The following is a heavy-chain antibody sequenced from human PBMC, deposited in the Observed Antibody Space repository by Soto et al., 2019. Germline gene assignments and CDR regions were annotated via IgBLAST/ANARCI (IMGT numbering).Heavy chain of an antibody. D-gene: IGHD6-19*01. J-gene: IGHJ3*02. CDR1: GFSFVNYA. V-gene: IGHV3-23*01. CDR2: LSGSGTST. Sequence: GGSLRLSCAASGFSFVNYAMNWVRQAPGKGLEWVSGLSGSGTSTYYADSVKGRFTISGDNSRDTLFLQMNSLTAEDTAVYYCARGAAVAGNAFDIWGQGTMVTVSS. CDR3: ARGAAVAGNAFDI.